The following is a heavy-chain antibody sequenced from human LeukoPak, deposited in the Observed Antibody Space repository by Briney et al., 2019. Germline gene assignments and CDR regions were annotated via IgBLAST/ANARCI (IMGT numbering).Heavy chain of an antibody. CDR3: ASSSGWTYYFDY. CDR2: IYYSGST. J-gene: IGHJ4*02. V-gene: IGHV4-59*01. D-gene: IGHD6-19*01. Sequence: PSETLSLTCTVPGGSISSYYWSWIRQPPGKGLEWIGYIYYSGSTNYNPSLKSRVTISVDTSKNQFSLKLSSVTAADTAVYYCASSSGWTYYFDYWGQGTLVTVSS. CDR1: GGSISSYY.